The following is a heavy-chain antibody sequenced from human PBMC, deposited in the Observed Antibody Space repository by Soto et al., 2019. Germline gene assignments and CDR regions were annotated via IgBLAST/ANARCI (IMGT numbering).Heavy chain of an antibody. J-gene: IGHJ4*02. CDR2: ISYDGSYK. Sequence: PGGSLRLSCAASGFTFSSFAIHWVRQAPGKGLEWVAVISYDGSYKYYADSVKGRFTISRDNSKNTLYLQMNSLRAEDTAVYYCARDHDSSGYYSGPFDYWGQGTLVTVSS. CDR3: ARDHDSSGYYSGPFDY. D-gene: IGHD3-22*01. V-gene: IGHV3-30-3*01. CDR1: GFTFSSFA.